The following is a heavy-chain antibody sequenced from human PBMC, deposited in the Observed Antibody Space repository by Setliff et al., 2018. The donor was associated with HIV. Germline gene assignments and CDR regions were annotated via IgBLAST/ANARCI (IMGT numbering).Heavy chain of an antibody. Sequence: PSETLSLTCTVSGGSISKYFWSWIRQSAEKGLEWIGRIYSSGSTNQNPSLKSRVSMSVDTSKSQFSLNLSSVTPADTAVYYCARSLDYSGSGSYYVGWFDLWGQGIPVTVSS. CDR2: IYSSGST. D-gene: IGHD3-10*01. CDR1: GGSISKYF. CDR3: ARSLDYSGSGSYYVGWFDL. V-gene: IGHV4-4*07. J-gene: IGHJ5*02.